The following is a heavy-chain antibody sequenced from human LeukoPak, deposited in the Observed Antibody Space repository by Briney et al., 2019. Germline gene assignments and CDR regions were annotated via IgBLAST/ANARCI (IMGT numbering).Heavy chain of an antibody. V-gene: IGHV3-74*01. CDR1: GFTFSNYW. CDR3: ARDCSSTNCYLAQI. J-gene: IGHJ3*02. D-gene: IGHD2-2*01. Sequence: PGGSLRLSCAASGFTFSNYWMHWVRQTPGKGLVWVSRINGDGTTTRYADSVKGRFTISRDNAKNTLYLQMNSLRDEDTAVYYCARDCSSTNCYLAQICGQGTMVTVSS. CDR2: INGDGTTT.